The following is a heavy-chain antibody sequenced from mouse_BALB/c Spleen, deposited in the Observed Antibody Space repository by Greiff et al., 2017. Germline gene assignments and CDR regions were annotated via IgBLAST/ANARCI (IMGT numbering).Heavy chain of an antibody. CDR2: INPSTGYT. D-gene: IGHD2-3*01. J-gene: IGHJ4*01. V-gene: IGHV1-7*01. CDR3: AREGLGLLRAMDY. CDR1: GYTFTSYW. Sequence: QVQLKQSGAELAKPGASVKMSCKASGYTFTSYWMHWVKQRPGQGLEWIGYINPSTGYTEYNQKFKDKATLTADKSSSTAYMQLSSLTSEDSAVYYCAREGLGLLRAMDYWGQGTSVTVSS.